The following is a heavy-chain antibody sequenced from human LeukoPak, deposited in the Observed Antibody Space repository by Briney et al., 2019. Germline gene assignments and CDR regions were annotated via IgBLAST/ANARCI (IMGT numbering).Heavy chain of an antibody. CDR3: ATGLQYDAFDI. CDR2: INAGNGNT. J-gene: IGHJ3*02. CDR1: GYTFTSYA. D-gene: IGHD1-14*01. Sequence: ASVKVSCKASGYTFTSYAMHWVRQAPGQRLEWMGWINAGNGNTKYSQEFQGRATMTEDTSTDTAYMELSSLRSEDTAVYYCATGLQYDAFDIWGQGTMVTISS. V-gene: IGHV1-3*03.